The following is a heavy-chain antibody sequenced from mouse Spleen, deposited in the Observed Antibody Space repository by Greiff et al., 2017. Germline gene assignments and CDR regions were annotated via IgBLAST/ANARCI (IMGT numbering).Heavy chain of an antibody. D-gene: IGHD1-1*01. J-gene: IGHJ4*01. CDR1: GFTFSSYA. V-gene: IGHV5-4*01. Sequence: EVQLVESGGGLVKPGGSLKLSCAASGFTFSSYAMSWVRQTPEKRLEWVATISDGGSYTYYPDNVKGRFTISRDNAKNNLYLQMSHLKSEDTAMYYCARDEYYGSRGYAMDYWGQGTSVTVSS. CDR3: ARDEYYGSRGYAMDY. CDR2: ISDGGSYT.